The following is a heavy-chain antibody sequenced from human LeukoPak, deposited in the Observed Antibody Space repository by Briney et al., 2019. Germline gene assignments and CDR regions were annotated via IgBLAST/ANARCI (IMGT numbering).Heavy chain of an antibody. Sequence: ASVKVSCKASGYTFTGYYMHWVRQAPGQGLEWMGRINPNSGGTNYAQKFQGRVTMTRDTSISTAYMELSSLRSEDTAVYYCASTGGVVVISGAFDIWGQGTMVTVSS. CDR2: INPNSGGT. D-gene: IGHD3-22*01. CDR1: GYTFTGYY. CDR3: ASTGGVVVISGAFDI. J-gene: IGHJ3*02. V-gene: IGHV1-2*06.